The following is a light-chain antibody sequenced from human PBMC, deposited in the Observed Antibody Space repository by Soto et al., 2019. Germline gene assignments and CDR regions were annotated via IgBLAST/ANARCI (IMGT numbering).Light chain of an antibody. Sequence: QAVLTEPDFVTASTGMWITISCTGTRSDVGGYNYVSWYQQHPDKAPNLMIYEVINRPSGVSHRFSGSKSGNTASLTISGLQAEDEADYYCSSYASSSTSFGTGTKVTVL. CDR1: RSDVGGYNY. J-gene: IGLJ1*01. V-gene: IGLV2-14*03. CDR3: SSYASSSTS. CDR2: EVI.